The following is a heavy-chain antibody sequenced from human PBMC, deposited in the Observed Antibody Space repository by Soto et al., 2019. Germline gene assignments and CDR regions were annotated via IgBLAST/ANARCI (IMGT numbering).Heavy chain of an antibody. Sequence: PSETLSLTCTVSGGSISNYYWSWIRQPTGKGLEWIGYIHYSGNTKYNPSLKSRVTISADTSKDQFSLKLTSVTAADTAVYYCARGHYDFWSGYFATIDYWGQGTLVTVSS. CDR2: IHYSGNT. D-gene: IGHD3-3*01. CDR1: GGSISNYY. V-gene: IGHV4-59*08. J-gene: IGHJ4*02. CDR3: ARGHYDFWSGYFATIDY.